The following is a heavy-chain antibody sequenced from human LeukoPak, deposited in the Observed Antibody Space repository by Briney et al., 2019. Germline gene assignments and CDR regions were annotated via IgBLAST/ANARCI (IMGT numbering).Heavy chain of an antibody. CDR3: AKGGKWDVTPFDY. D-gene: IGHD1-26*01. J-gene: IGHJ4*02. CDR1: GFTFSSTS. Sequence: GGSLRLSCAASGFTFSSTSMNWVRQAPGKGLEWVSTISGGGGSTYYADSVKGRFTISRDNSKNTLYLQVNSLRAEDTAVYYCAKGGKWDVTPFDYWGQGTLVTVSS. V-gene: IGHV3-23*01. CDR2: ISGGGGST.